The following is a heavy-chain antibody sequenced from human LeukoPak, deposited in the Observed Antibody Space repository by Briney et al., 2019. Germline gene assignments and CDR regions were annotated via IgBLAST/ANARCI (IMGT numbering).Heavy chain of an antibody. CDR1: GYTFTSYA. J-gene: IGHJ6*03. CDR2: INTNTGNP. V-gene: IGHV7-4-1*02. Sequence: ASVKVSCKASGYTFTSYAMNWVRQAPGQGLEWMGWINTNTGNPTYAQGFTGRFVFSLDTSVSTAYLQISSLKAEDTAVYYCARVYNAYYYYYYMDVWGKGTTVTVSS. CDR3: ARVYNAYYYYYYMDV. D-gene: IGHD1-1*01.